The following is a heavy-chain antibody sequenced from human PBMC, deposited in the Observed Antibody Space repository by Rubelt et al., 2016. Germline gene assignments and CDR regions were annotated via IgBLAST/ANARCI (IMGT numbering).Heavy chain of an antibody. J-gene: IGHJ1*01. CDR1: GGSISSDY. V-gene: IGHV4-59*01. CDR2: VYYSGST. D-gene: IGHD3-22*01. CDR3: AYSSGYYDEYFQH. Sequence: QVQLQESGPGLVKPSETLSLTCTVSGGSISSDYWSWIRQPPGKGLEWIGYVYYSGSTNYNPSLKSRVTISGDTSTNQFSLKLGSVTAADTAVYDCAYSSGYYDEYFQHWGQGTLVTVSS.